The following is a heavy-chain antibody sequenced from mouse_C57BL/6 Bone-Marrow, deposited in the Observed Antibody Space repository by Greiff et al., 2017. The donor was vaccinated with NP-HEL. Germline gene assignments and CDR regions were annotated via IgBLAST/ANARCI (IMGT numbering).Heavy chain of an antibody. J-gene: IGHJ2*01. D-gene: IGHD1-1*01. CDR3: ARRKITTVVLDY. CDR2: ISNGGGST. Sequence: EVKVEESGGGLVQPGGSLKLSCAASGFTFSDYYMYWVRQTPEKRLEWVAYISNGGGSTYYPDTVKGRFTISRDNAKNTLYLQMSRLKSEDTAMYYCARRKITTVVLDYWGQGTTLTVSS. CDR1: GFTFSDYY. V-gene: IGHV5-12*01.